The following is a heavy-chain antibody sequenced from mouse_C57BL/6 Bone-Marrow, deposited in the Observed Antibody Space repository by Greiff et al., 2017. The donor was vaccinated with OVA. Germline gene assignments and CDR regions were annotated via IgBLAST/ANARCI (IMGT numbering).Heavy chain of an antibody. D-gene: IGHD1-1*01. CDR1: GHTFTSYW. J-gene: IGHJ1*03. CDR2: IYPGSGST. Sequence: QVQLQQPGAELVKPGASVKMSCKASGHTFTSYWITWVKQRPGQGLEWIGDIYPGSGSTNYNEKFKSKATLTVDTSSSTAYMQLSSLTSEDSAVYYCAHYYGSSYVGYFDVWGTGTTVTVSS. CDR3: AHYYGSSYVGYFDV. V-gene: IGHV1-55*01.